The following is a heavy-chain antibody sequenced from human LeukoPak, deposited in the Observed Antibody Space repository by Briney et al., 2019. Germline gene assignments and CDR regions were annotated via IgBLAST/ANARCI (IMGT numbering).Heavy chain of an antibody. CDR2: IYTSGST. Sequence: SETLSLTCTVSGGSISSGSYSWSWIRQPAGKGLEWIGRIYTSGSTNYNPSLKSRVTISVDTSKNQFSMKLSSVTAPDTAVYYCASSTGSGSYYPLFDYWGQGTLVTVSS. CDR3: ASSTGSGSYYPLFDY. J-gene: IGHJ4*02. V-gene: IGHV4-61*02. D-gene: IGHD3-10*01. CDR1: GGSISSGSYS.